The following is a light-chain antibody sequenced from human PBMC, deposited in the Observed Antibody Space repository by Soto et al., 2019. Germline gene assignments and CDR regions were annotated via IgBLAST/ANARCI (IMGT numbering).Light chain of an antibody. CDR3: QQYNNWPVT. CDR1: QSVNNN. J-gene: IGKJ4*01. Sequence: EIVMTQSPATLSVSPGERATLSCRASQSVNNNLAWYQQKPGQAPRLLIYGASNRATGIPARFSGTGSGTEFNLTISSLQSEDFAIYYCQQYNNWPVTFGGGTKVEIK. V-gene: IGKV3D-15*01. CDR2: GAS.